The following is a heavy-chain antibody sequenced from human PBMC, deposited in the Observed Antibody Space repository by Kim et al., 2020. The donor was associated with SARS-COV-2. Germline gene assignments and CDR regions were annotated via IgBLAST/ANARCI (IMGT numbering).Heavy chain of an antibody. CDR1: GGSISSSSYY. Sequence: SETLSLTCTVSGGSISSSSYYWGWIRQPPGKGLEWIGSIYYSGSTYYNPSLKSRVTISVDTSKNQFSLKLSSVTAADTAVYYCARQWFGELSLYYFDYWGQGTLVTVSS. V-gene: IGHV4-39*01. CDR3: ARQWFGELSLYYFDY. D-gene: IGHD3-10*01. CDR2: IYYSGST. J-gene: IGHJ4*02.